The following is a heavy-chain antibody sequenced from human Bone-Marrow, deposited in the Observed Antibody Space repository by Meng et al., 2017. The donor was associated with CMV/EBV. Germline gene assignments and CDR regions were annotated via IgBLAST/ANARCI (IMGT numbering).Heavy chain of an antibody. D-gene: IGHD3-10*01. J-gene: IGHJ4*02. CDR3: ARDAYYYGSGSYGFDY. Sequence: SETLSLTCTVSGVSISSYYWSWIRQPPGKGLECMGYIYYSGSTNYNPSLKSRVTISVDTSKNQFSLKLISVTAADTAVYYCARDAYYYGSGSYGFDYWGQGTLVTVSS. CDR2: IYYSGST. V-gene: IGHV4-59*01. CDR1: GVSISSYY.